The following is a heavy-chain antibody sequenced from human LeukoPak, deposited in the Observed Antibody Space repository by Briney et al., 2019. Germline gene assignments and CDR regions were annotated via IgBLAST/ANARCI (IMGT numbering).Heavy chain of an antibody. V-gene: IGHV1-24*01. CDR3: AMRFEDIVVVRAAIFPLNYYYYMDV. J-gene: IGHJ6*03. CDR1: GYTLTELS. D-gene: IGHD2-2*01. CDR2: FDPDDGET. Sequence: ASVKVSCKVSGYTLTELSMHWVRQAPGKGLEWMGGFDPDDGETIYAQKFQGRVTMTEDTSTDTAYMELSSLRSEDTAVYYCAMRFEDIVVVRAAIFPLNYYYYMDVWGKGTTVTVSS.